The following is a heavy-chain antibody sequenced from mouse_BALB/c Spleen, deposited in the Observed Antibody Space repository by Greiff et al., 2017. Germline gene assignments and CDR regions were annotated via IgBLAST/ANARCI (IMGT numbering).Heavy chain of an antibody. J-gene: IGHJ1*01. CDR3: ARSVTRYFDV. Sequence: VQLVESGAELVRPGVSVKISCKGSGYTFTDYAMHWVKQSHAKSLEWIGVISTYYGDASYNQKFKGKATMTVDKSSSTAYMELARLTSEDSAIYYCARSVTRYFDVWGAGTTVTVSS. CDR2: ISTYYGDA. D-gene: IGHD2-1*01. V-gene: IGHV1S137*01. CDR1: GYTFTDYA.